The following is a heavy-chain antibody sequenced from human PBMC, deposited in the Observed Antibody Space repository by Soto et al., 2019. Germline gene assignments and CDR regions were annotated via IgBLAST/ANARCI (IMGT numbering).Heavy chain of an antibody. Sequence: QVQLVESGGGVVQPGRSLRLSCAASGFTFSSYAMHWVRQAPGKGLEWVAVISYDGSNKYYADSVKGRFTISRDNSENTLYLQMNSLRAEDTAVYYCANDYGDYVHYFDYWGQGTLVTVSS. J-gene: IGHJ4*02. CDR3: ANDYGDYVHYFDY. V-gene: IGHV3-30-3*02. CDR2: ISYDGSNK. CDR1: GFTFSSYA. D-gene: IGHD4-17*01.